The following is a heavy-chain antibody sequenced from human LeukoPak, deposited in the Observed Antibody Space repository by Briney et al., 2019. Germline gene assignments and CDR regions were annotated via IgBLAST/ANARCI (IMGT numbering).Heavy chain of an antibody. V-gene: IGHV4-34*01. CDR1: GGSFSGYY. D-gene: IGHD5-18*01. J-gene: IGHJ2*01. Sequence: SETLSLTCAVYGGSFSGYYWSWIRQPPGKGLEWIGEINHSGSTNYNPSLKSRVTISVDTSKNQFSLKLSSVTAADTAVYFCAREVGGYGYGYRPTELSWYFDLWGRGTLVTVSS. CDR3: AREVGGYGYGYRPTELSWYFDL. CDR2: INHSGST.